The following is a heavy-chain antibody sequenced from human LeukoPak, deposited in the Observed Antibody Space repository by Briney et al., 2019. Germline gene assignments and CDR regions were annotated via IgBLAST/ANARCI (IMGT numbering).Heavy chain of an antibody. D-gene: IGHD3-3*01. J-gene: IGHJ4*02. Sequence: SVKVSCKASGGTFSSYAISWVRQAPGQWLEWMGGSIPIFGTANYAQKFQGRVTITADESTSTAYMELSSLRSEDTAVYYCARGSFGVVTGFDYWGQGTLVTVSS. CDR1: GGTFSSYA. CDR3: ARGSFGVVTGFDY. V-gene: IGHV1-69*13. CDR2: SIPIFGTA.